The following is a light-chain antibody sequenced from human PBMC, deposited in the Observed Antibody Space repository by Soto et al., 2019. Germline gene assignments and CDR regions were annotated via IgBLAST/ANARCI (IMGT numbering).Light chain of an antibody. J-gene: IGKJ3*01. CDR1: QSVSNN. Sequence: EIVMTQSPATLSVSPGERATLSCRASQSVSNNLAWYQHKPGQAPRLLIYGASTRATDIRARFSGRGSGTEFTITISSLQSEDFAVYYCQEYDNWSRFTFGPGTKVDIK. CDR3: QEYDNWSRFT. V-gene: IGKV3-15*01. CDR2: GAS.